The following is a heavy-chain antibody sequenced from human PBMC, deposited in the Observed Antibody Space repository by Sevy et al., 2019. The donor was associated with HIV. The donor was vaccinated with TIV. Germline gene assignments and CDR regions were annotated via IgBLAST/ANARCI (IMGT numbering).Heavy chain of an antibody. J-gene: IGHJ4*02. Sequence: GGSLRLSCAASGFTFSDYYMSWIRQAPGKGLEWVSYISSSGSTICYADSVKGRFTISRDNAKNSLYLQMNSLRAEDTAVYYCASGHYDFWSGYRYWGQGTLVTVSS. V-gene: IGHV3-11*01. CDR1: GFTFSDYY. CDR3: ASGHYDFWSGYRY. D-gene: IGHD3-3*01. CDR2: ISSSGSTI.